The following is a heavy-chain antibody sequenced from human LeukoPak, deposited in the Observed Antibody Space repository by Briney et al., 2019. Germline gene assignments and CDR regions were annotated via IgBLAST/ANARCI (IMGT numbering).Heavy chain of an antibody. V-gene: IGHV1-46*01. CDR2: INPSGGST. CDR3: ARRSTDVAVVYFGY. D-gene: IGHD2-21*01. J-gene: IGHJ4*02. CDR1: GYIFTSYY. Sequence: ASVKVSCKASGYIFTSYYMHWVRQAPGQGLEWMGIINPSGGSTSYAQKFQGRVTMTRDTATSTVYMELSSLRSEDPAVYYCARRSTDVAVVYFGYWGQGTLVTVSS.